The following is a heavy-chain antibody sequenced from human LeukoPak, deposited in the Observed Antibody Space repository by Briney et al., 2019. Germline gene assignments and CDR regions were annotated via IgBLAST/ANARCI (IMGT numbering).Heavy chain of an antibody. D-gene: IGHD7-27*01. CDR1: GGSISSYY. J-gene: IGHJ4*02. Sequence: SETLSLTCTVSGGSISSYYWSWIRQPPGKGLEWIGYIYYSGSTNYNPSLKSRVTISVDTSKSQFSLKLSSVTAADTAVYYCARDHALGIRGDYFDYWGQGTLVTVSS. CDR3: ARDHALGIRGDYFDY. CDR2: IYYSGST. V-gene: IGHV4-59*01.